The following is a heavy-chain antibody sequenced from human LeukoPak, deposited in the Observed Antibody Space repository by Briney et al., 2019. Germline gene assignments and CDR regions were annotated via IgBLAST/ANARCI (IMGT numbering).Heavy chain of an antibody. D-gene: IGHD3-22*01. CDR3: ARDQASYYYDSSGYRWFDY. J-gene: IGHJ4*02. CDR2: INPNSGGT. V-gene: IGHV1-2*02. CDR1: GYTFTGYY. Sequence: ASVKVSCKASGYTFTGYYMHWVRQAPGQGLEWMGWINPNSGGTNYAQKFQGRVTMTRDTSISTAYMELSRLRSDDTAVYYCARDQASYYYDSSGYRWFDYWGQGTLVTVSS.